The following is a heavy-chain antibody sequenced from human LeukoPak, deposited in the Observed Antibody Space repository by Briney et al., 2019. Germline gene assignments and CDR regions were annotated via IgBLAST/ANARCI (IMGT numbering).Heavy chain of an antibody. Sequence: SETLSLTCTVSGGSISSFYWSWIRQPPGKGLEWIGFIYYSGTTKYNPSFESRVTMSVDRSRKQFSLNLSAVTAADTAVYYCARGLNYYDGSGYCNWFDPWGQGTLVTVFS. CDR2: IYYSGTT. V-gene: IGHV4-59*01. CDR1: GGSISSFY. CDR3: ARGLNYYDGSGYCNWFDP. J-gene: IGHJ5*02. D-gene: IGHD3-22*01.